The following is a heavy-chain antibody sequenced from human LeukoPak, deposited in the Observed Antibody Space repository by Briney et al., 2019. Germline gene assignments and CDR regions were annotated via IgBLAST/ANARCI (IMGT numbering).Heavy chain of an antibody. D-gene: IGHD2-15*01. CDR2: IYYSGST. CDR3: ARGTDCSGGSCYYYYYYYMDV. V-gene: IGHV4-59*01. CDR1: GGSISSYY. J-gene: IGHJ6*03. Sequence: SETLSLTCTVSGGSISSYYWSWLRQPPGKGLEWIGYIYYSGSTNYNPSLKSRVNISVETSKNQFSLKLSSVTAADTAVYYCARGTDCSGGSCYYYYYYYMDVWGKGTTVTVSS.